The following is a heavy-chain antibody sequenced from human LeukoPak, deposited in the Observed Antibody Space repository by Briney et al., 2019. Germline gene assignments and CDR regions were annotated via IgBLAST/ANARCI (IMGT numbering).Heavy chain of an antibody. D-gene: IGHD1-26*01. J-gene: IGHJ3*01. CDR1: GYTFTSYY. Sequence: ASVKVSCKASGYTFTSYYMHWVRQAPGQGLEWMGIINPSGGSTSYAQKFQGRVTMTRDTSTSTVYMELSSLRSEDTAVYYCASEPSGNIRGDGFNSWGQGTMVTVSS. CDR2: INPSGGST. V-gene: IGHV1-46*01. CDR3: ASEPSGNIRGDGFNS.